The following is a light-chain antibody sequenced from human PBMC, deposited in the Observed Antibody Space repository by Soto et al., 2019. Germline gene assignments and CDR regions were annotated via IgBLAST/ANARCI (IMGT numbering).Light chain of an antibody. V-gene: IGLV2-14*03. CDR1: SSDVGGYNF. Sequence: QSALTQPASVSGSPGQSITICCTGTSSDVGGYNFVSWYQHHPGKAPKLMIYDVNNRPSGVSNRFSGSKSGNTASLTISGLQAEDEADYYCSSYTITTTLVFGGGTKLTVL. J-gene: IGLJ2*01. CDR3: SSYTITTTLV. CDR2: DVN.